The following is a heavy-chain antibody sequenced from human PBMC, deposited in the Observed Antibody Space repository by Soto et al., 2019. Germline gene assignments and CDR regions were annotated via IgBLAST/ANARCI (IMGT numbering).Heavy chain of an antibody. J-gene: IGHJ5*02. V-gene: IGHV4-30-4*01. CDR1: GGSVSIGDYL. Sequence: KSSETLSLTCTVFGGSVSIGDYLWSWIRQRPGKGLEWIGYIHDSGNTYYNPSLKSRVTISLDTSKNQFSLKVTPMTAADTAVYFCARARGGDSGDYASLFDRWGQGNLVTVSS. D-gene: IGHD4-17*01. CDR3: ARARGGDSGDYASLFDR. CDR2: IHDSGNT.